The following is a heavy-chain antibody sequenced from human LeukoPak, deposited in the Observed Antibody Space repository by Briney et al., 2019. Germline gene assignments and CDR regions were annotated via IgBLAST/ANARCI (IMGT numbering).Heavy chain of an antibody. CDR2: IKQDGSEK. CDR3: ARMPQQLVIYFFDY. CDR1: GFTFSSYW. Sequence: GGSLRLSCAASGFTFSSYWMSWVRQAPGKGLEWVANIKQDGSEKNYVDSVKGQFTISRDNAKNSLYLQMNSLRAEDTAVYYCARMPQQLVIYFFDYWGQGTLVTVSS. D-gene: IGHD6-13*01. V-gene: IGHV3-7*05. J-gene: IGHJ4*02.